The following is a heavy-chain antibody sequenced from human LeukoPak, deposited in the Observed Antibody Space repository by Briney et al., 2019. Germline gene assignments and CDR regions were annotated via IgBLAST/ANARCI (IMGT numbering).Heavy chain of an antibody. V-gene: IGHV4-59*08. CDR2: SYYSGST. J-gene: IGHJ4*02. D-gene: IGHD3-16*01. CDR3: ARLNGGN. Sequence: PSDTLSLTCTVSGGSISTYYWSCIRQPPGKGLEWIGYSYYSGSTTYNPTLKSRVTISGDTSKNQFSLKLSSVTDADTAVYYCARLNGGNWGQGTLVTVSS. CDR1: GGSISTYY.